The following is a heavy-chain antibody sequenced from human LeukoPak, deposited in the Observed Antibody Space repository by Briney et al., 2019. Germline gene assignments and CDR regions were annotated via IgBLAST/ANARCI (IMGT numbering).Heavy chain of an antibody. CDR2: ISPDSGGT. CDR3: VTLGATNFDY. J-gene: IGHJ4*02. D-gene: IGHD1-26*01. V-gene: IGHV1-2*02. CDR1: GYTLIDYY. Sequence: ASVKVSCKASGYTLIDYYIHWVRQAPGQGLEFLGWISPDSGGTNYPQKFQGRVTLTRDTSISTAYMEPSRLRSDDTAVYYCVTLGATNFDYWGQGTLVTVSS.